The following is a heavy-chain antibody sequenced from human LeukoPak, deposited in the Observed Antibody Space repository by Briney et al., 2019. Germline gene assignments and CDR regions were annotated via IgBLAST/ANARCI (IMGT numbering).Heavy chain of an antibody. Sequence: GASVKVSCKASGYTFTSYDINWVRQATGQGLEWMGWMNPNSGNTGYAQKFQGRVTMTRNTSISTAYMELSRLRSEDTAVYYCARGTRRSGSYYNVPYYYYYYMDVWGKGTTVTISS. CDR2: MNPNSGNT. V-gene: IGHV1-8*01. CDR3: ARGTRRSGSYYNVPYYYYYYMDV. J-gene: IGHJ6*03. CDR1: GYTFTSYD. D-gene: IGHD3-10*01.